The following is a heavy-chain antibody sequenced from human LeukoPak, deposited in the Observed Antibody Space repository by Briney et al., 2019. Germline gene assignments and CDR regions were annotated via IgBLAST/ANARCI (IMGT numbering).Heavy chain of an antibody. CDR3: ARGGARTYYYYYGMDV. CDR2: INHSGST. D-gene: IGHD1-26*01. V-gene: IGHV4-34*01. Sequence: SETLSLSCAVYGGSFSGYYWSWIRQPAGKGLEWIGEINHSGSTNYNPSLKSRVTISVDTSKNQFSLKLSSVTAADTAVYYCARGGARTYYYYYGMDVWGKGTTVTVSS. CDR1: GGSFSGYY. J-gene: IGHJ6*04.